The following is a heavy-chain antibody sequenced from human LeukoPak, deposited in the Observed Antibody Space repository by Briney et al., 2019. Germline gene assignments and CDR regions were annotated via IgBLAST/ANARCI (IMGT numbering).Heavy chain of an antibody. Sequence: KASETLSLTCAVYGGSFSGYYWSWIRQPPGKGLEWIGEINHSGSTNYNPSLKSRVTISVDTSKNQFSLKLRSVTAADTAVYYCARGGTYYYDSTRSRRPFDPWGQGTLVTVSS. CDR3: ARGGTYYYDSTRSRRPFDP. V-gene: IGHV4-34*01. CDR1: GGSFSGYY. J-gene: IGHJ5*02. CDR2: INHSGST. D-gene: IGHD3-22*01.